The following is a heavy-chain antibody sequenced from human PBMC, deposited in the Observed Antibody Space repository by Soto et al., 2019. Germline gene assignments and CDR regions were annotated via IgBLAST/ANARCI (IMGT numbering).Heavy chain of an antibody. CDR2: ISSNSAYI. V-gene: IGHV3-21*01. J-gene: IGHJ5*02. Sequence: GGSLRLSCAASGFTFRSFTMNWVRQARGKGLEWVSTISSNSAYIYYTDALRGRFTISRDNAKNSLHLQMNSLRAEDTAVYYCTRDASRDSSARGWFDPWGPGTLVTVSS. D-gene: IGHD6-13*01. CDR3: TRDASRDSSARGWFDP. CDR1: GFTFRSFT.